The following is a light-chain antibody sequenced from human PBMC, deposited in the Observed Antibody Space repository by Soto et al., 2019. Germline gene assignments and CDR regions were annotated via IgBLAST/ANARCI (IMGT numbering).Light chain of an antibody. J-gene: IGKJ1*01. CDR2: AAS. V-gene: IGKV1-12*01. Sequence: DIQMTQSPSSVSASVGDTVTITCRASQAVSTWLAWYQQKPGDAPKLLIYAASTLQSGIPSRFSGSGSGTDFTLTIRSLQPEDFAVYYCQQYGSSGTFGQGTKVEIK. CDR3: QQYGSSGT. CDR1: QAVSTW.